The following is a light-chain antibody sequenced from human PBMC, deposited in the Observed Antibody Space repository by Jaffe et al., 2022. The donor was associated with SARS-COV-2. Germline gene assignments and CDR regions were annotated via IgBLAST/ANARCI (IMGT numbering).Light chain of an antibody. V-gene: IGKV2-30*01. Sequence: DVMMTQSPLSLPVTLGQPASISCRSSQSLVSGDGNTHLSWYQQRPGQSPRRLIYKVSNRDSGVPDRFSGSGSGTDFTLEVSRVEAEDVGVYYCMQGTHWPRTFGQGTKVEIK. CDR2: KVS. J-gene: IGKJ1*01. CDR1: QSLVSGDGNTH. CDR3: MQGTHWPRT.